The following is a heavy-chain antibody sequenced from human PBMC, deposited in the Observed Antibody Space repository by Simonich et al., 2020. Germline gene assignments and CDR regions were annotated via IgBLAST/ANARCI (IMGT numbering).Heavy chain of an antibody. V-gene: IGHV1-8*03. CDR3: ARGRGGMSRGYVDY. D-gene: IGHD2-15*01. CDR2: MNPNSGNT. Sequence: QVQLVQSVSEVKKPGASVKVSCKASGYTFTSYYINWVRQATGQGLEWMECMNPNSGNTGYAQKFQGRVTITRNTSISTAYMELSSMRSEDKAVYYCARGRGGMSRGYVDYWGQGTLVTVSS. J-gene: IGHJ4*02. CDR1: GYTFTSYY.